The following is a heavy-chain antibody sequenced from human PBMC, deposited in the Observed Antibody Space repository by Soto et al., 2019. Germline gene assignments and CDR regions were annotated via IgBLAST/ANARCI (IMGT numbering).Heavy chain of an antibody. Sequence: PSETLSLTCTVSGGSINSRGYYWTWIRQHPGKGLEWIGNIYYSGSIHFNPSLKSRLTMLVDTSENQFSLKLTSVTAADTAVYYCARQSESTGYFYGWFDPWGQGTLVTVPS. CDR3: ARQSESTGYFYGWFDP. D-gene: IGHD3-9*01. V-gene: IGHV4-31*03. CDR1: GGSINSRGYY. J-gene: IGHJ5*02. CDR2: IYYSGSI.